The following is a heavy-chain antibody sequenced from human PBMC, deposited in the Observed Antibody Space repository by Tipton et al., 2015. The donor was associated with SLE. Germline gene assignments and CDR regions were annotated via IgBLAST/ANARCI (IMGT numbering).Heavy chain of an antibody. D-gene: IGHD2-15*01. CDR3: AREKVAPSGLSYFDY. V-gene: IGHV4-34*01. Sequence: LSLTCAVYGGSFNDYYWSWIRQPPGKGLEWIGEINHSGSTDSDPSLKSRVTISVDTSKNQFSLKLTSVTAADTAVYYCAREKVAPSGLSYFDYWGQGTLVTVSS. CDR1: GGSFNDYY. CDR2: INHSGST. J-gene: IGHJ4*02.